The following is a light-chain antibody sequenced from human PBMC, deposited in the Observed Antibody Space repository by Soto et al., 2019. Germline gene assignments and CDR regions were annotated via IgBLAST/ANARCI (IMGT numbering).Light chain of an antibody. CDR2: DND. CDR1: SSNIGNND. J-gene: IGLJ3*02. CDR3: GTWDSSLSAWV. V-gene: IGLV1-51*01. Sequence: QSVLTQPPSVSAAPGQTVTISCSGSSSNIGNNDVSWYQQLPGTAPKLLIFDNDKRPSGLPDRFSGSTSGTSATLGITGLRTGDEAEYYCGTWDSSLSAWVFGGGTKVTVL.